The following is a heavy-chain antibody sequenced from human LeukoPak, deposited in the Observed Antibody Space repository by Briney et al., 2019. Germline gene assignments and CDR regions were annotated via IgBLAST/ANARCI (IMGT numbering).Heavy chain of an antibody. CDR3: AKDRLAVSGDFDY. Sequence: GGSLRLSCATSGFTFSTYGIHWVRQGAGKGLEWEAFVQYDGNNKYYADSVKGRFTISRDSSMNTVFLQMNSLRAEDTALYYCAKDRLAVSGDFDYWGQGTLVIVSS. CDR1: GFTFSTYG. D-gene: IGHD6-19*01. CDR2: VQYDGNNK. J-gene: IGHJ4*02. V-gene: IGHV3-30*02.